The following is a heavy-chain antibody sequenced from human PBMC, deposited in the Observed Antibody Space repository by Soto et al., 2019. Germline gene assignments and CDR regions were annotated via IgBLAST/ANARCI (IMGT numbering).Heavy chain of an antibody. V-gene: IGHV3-11*05. CDR3: ARVQHRYSHCDYXAY. CDR1: GFTFSDYY. Sequence: GGSLRLSCAASGFTFSDYYMSWIRQAPGKGLEWVSYISSSSSYTNYADSVKGRFTISRDNAKNSLYLQMNSLRAEDTAVYYCARVQHRYSHCDYXAYWGQGTLVTVSS. CDR2: ISSSSSYT. D-gene: IGHD2-21*02. J-gene: IGHJ4*02.